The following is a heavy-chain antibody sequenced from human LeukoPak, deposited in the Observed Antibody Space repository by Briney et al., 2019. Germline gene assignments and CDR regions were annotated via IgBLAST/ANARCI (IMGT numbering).Heavy chain of an antibody. J-gene: IGHJ4*02. D-gene: IGHD2-15*01. CDR2: IIPIFGTA. CDR1: GGTFSSYA. V-gene: IGHV1-69*13. Sequence: AASVKVSCKASGGTFSSYAISWVRQAPGQGLEWMGGIIPIFGTANYAQKFQGRVTITADESTSTAYMELSSLRSEDTAVYYCARDRAYCSGGSCYQDYWGQGTLVTFSS. CDR3: ARDRAYCSGGSCYQDY.